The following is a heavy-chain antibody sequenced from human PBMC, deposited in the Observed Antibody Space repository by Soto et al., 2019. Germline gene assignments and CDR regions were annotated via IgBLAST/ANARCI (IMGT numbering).Heavy chain of an antibody. CDR3: ARLLTGNDMTLYYFDY. Sequence: SETLSLTCTVSGGSITSYYWSWIRQPPGKGLEWIGYVYYTGKTKYNPSLESRITLSIDMSTNHFSLNVSSVTATDTAVYFCARLLTGNDMTLYYFDYWGQGALVTVSS. J-gene: IGHJ4*02. CDR2: VYYTGKT. CDR1: GGSITSYY. D-gene: IGHD5-12*01. V-gene: IGHV4-59*08.